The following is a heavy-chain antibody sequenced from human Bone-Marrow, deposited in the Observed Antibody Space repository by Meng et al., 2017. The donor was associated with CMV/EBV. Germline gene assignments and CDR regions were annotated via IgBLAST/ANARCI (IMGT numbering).Heavy chain of an antibody. J-gene: IGHJ4*02. CDR1: GFTFSSYS. Sequence: GGSLRLSCAASGFTFSSYSMNWVRQAPGKGLEWVSGISWNSGNIGYADSVKGRFTISRDNAKNSLYLQMNSLRAEDTALYYCAKDSRAYYYDSRPKGSFDYWGQGTLVTVSS. CDR2: ISWNSGNI. CDR3: AKDSRAYYYDSRPKGSFDY. V-gene: IGHV3-9*01. D-gene: IGHD3-22*01.